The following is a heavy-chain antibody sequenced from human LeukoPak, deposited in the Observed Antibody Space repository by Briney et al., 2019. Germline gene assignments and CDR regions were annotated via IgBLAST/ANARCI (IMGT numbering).Heavy chain of an antibody. Sequence: GGSLRLSCAASGFSFNSDWMDWARQAPGKGLEWVANIKHDESEKNYLDTVKGRFTISRDNAQNSLYLQMNGLRVEDTAVYYCTRRLDDWGQGTLVTVSS. CDR2: IKHDESEK. D-gene: IGHD3-16*01. CDR1: GFSFNSDW. J-gene: IGHJ4*02. CDR3: TRRLDD. V-gene: IGHV3-7*01.